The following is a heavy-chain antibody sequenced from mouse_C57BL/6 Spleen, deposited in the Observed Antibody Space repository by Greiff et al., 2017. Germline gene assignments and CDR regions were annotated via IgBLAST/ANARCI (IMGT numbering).Heavy chain of an antibody. Sequence: QVQLQQPGAELVKPGASVKLSCKASGYTFTSYWMHWVKQRPGQGLEWIGMIHPNSGSTNYNEKFNSKATLTVDKSSSTAYMQLSSLTSEDSAVYYCAREGSYGWFAYWGQGTLVTVSA. CDR2: IHPNSGST. V-gene: IGHV1-64*01. CDR3: AREGSYGWFAY. J-gene: IGHJ3*01. D-gene: IGHD1-1*01. CDR1: GYTFTSYW.